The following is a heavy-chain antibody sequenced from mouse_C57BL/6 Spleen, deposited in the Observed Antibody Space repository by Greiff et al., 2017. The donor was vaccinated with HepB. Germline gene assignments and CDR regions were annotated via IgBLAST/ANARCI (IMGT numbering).Heavy chain of an antibody. CDR3: VRTRSCEGLAWFAY. J-gene: IGHJ3*01. CDR2: IRSKSNNYAT. D-gene: IGHD1-1*01. CDR1: GFSFNTYA. V-gene: IGHV10-1*01. Sequence: EVKLVESGGGLVQPKGSLKLSCAASGFSFNTYAMNWVRQAPGKGLEWVARIRSKSNNYATYYADSVKDRFTISRDDSESMLYLQMNNLKTEDTAMYYCVRTRSCEGLAWFAYWGQGTLVTVSA.